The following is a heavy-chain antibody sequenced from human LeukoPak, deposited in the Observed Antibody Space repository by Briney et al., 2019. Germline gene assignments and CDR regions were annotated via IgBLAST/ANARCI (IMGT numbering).Heavy chain of an antibody. D-gene: IGHD1-26*01. CDR2: INPSGSSA. CDR3: ARDNSVGETAWWFDP. Sequence: ASVKVSCKASGYTFTNYGISWVRQATGQGLEWMGFINPSGSSAAYAQKFQGRLTMTRDMFTSTDYMELTSLTSDDTAVYYCARDNSVGETAWWFDPLGQGTLVTVSS. CDR1: GYTFTNYG. J-gene: IGHJ5*02. V-gene: IGHV1-46*01.